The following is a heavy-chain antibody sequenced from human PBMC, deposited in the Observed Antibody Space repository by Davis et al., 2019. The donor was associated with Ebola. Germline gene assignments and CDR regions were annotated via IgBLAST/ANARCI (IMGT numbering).Heavy chain of an antibody. CDR3: AREAPYYYDSSGYDREDY. CDR1: GFTFSSYA. V-gene: IGHV3-23*01. CDR2: ISGSGGST. D-gene: IGHD3-22*01. J-gene: IGHJ4*02. Sequence: PGGSLRLSCAASGFTFSSYAMSWVRQAPGKGLEWVSAISGSGGSTYYADSVKGRFTISRDNSKNTLYLQMNSLRAEDTAVYYCAREAPYYYDSSGYDREDYWGQGTLVTVSS.